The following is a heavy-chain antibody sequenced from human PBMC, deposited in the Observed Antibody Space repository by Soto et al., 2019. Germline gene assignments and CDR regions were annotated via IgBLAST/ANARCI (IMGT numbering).Heavy chain of an antibody. D-gene: IGHD3-22*01. CDR3: ARGDYHDSSGPFSDAFDI. Sequence: GGSLRLSCAASGFTFSTYWMSWVRQAPGKGLEWVANIKQDGSEKWYVDSVKGRFTISRDNAKKSLYLQMNSLRVEDTAVYYCARGDYHDSSGPFSDAFDIWGQGTMVTVSS. V-gene: IGHV3-7*04. CDR2: IKQDGSEK. CDR1: GFTFSTYW. J-gene: IGHJ3*02.